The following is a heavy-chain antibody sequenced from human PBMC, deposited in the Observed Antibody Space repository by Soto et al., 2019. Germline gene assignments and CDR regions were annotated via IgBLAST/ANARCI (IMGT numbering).Heavy chain of an antibody. J-gene: IGHJ6*02. V-gene: IGHV3-23*01. CDR3: AKGLGRSNYYYSGMDV. CDR2: MTATTGDT. CDR1: GFTFGNNG. Sequence: EVQLLESGGGLVQRGGSLRLSCLASGFTFGNNGMNWVRQAPGKGLEWVSGMTATTGDTHYADSVQGRFTISRDSSKNTVYLQMNSLRTDDTAIYYCAKGLGRSNYYYSGMDVWGQGTTVTVSS. D-gene: IGHD3-10*01.